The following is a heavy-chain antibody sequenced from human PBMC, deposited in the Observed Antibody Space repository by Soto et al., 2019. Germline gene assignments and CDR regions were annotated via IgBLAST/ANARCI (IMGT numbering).Heavy chain of an antibody. CDR3: ARFLSGWYYFNY. CDR1: GYTFTSYA. CDR2: INPNSGGT. Sequence: GASVKVSCKASGYTFTSYAMHWVRQAPGQGLEWMGWINPNSGGTNYAQKFQGWVTMTRDTSISTAYMELSRLRSDDTAVYYCARFLSGWYYFNYWAQEPRVTVS. V-gene: IGHV1-2*04. J-gene: IGHJ4*02. D-gene: IGHD6-19*01.